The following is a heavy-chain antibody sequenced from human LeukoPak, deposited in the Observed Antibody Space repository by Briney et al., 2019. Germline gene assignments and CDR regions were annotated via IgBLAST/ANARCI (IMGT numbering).Heavy chain of an antibody. CDR2: ISTSSSTI. D-gene: IGHD6-13*01. CDR1: GFTFSSYN. J-gene: IGHJ6*03. CDR3: ARVRDGRGIAAAANGIENYYYYYMDV. Sequence: AGGSLRLSCAASGFTFSSYNMNWVRQAPGKGLEWVSYISTSSSTIYYADSVKGRFTISRDNARNSLYLQMNSLRAEDTAVYYCARVRDGRGIAAAANGIENYYYYYMDVWGKGTTVTVSS. V-gene: IGHV3-48*01.